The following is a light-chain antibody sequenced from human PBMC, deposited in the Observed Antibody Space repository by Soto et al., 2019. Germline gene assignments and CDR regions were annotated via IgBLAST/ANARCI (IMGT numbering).Light chain of an antibody. V-gene: IGKV3-15*01. J-gene: IGKJ1*01. CDR3: QQRYNWPLT. CDR1: QSVSTN. Sequence: EIVMTQSPATLSVPPGERATLSCRASQSVSTNLAWYQQKPGQAPRLLIYDASTRATGIPARFSGSGSGTEFTLTISSLQSEDFAVYYCQQRYNWPLTFGQGTKVEIK. CDR2: DAS.